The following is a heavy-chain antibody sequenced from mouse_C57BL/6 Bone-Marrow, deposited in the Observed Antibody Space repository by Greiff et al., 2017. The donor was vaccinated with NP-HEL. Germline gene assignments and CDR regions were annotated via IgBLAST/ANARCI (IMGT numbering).Heavy chain of an antibody. Sequence: EVKLMESGGGLVKPGGSLKLSCAASGFTFSSYAMSWVRQTPEKRLEWVATISDGGSYTYYPDNVKGRFTISRDNAKNNLYLQMSHLKSEDTAMYYCARYGYDDAMDNWGQGTSVTASS. CDR1: GFTFSSYA. J-gene: IGHJ4*01. CDR2: ISDGGSYT. V-gene: IGHV5-4*03. D-gene: IGHD2-2*01. CDR3: ARYGYDDAMDN.